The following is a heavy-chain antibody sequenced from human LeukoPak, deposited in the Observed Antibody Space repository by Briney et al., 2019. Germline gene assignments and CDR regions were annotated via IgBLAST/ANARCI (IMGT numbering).Heavy chain of an antibody. CDR3: ARSDYSNYVLYY. CDR1: GGSISSSSYY. V-gene: IGHV4-39*07. J-gene: IGHJ4*02. CDR2: IYYSGST. Sequence: SETLSLTCTVSGGSISSSSYYWGWIRQPPGKGLEWIGSIYYSGSTYYNPSLKCRVTISVDTSKNQFSLKLSSVTAADTAVYYCARSDYSNYVLYYWGQGTLVTVSS. D-gene: IGHD4-11*01.